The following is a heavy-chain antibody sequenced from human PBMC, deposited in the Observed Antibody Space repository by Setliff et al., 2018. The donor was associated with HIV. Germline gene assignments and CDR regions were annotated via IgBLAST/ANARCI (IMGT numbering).Heavy chain of an antibody. CDR2: IYKGGST. CDR1: GYSISSSYW. CDR3: ARSALWFGEADWYFDL. D-gene: IGHD3-10*01. V-gene: IGHV4-28*01. Sequence: ASETLSLTCVVSGYSISSSYWWGWIRQPPGKGLEWIGWIGYIYKGGSTYYNPSLKSRVTVSEDTSKNQFSLKLRSVTAVDTAVYYCARSALWFGEADWYFDLWGRGTLVT. J-gene: IGHJ2*01.